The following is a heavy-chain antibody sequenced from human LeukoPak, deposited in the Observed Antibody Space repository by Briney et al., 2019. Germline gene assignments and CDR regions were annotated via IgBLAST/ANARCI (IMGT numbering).Heavy chain of an antibody. CDR1: GGSFSGYY. J-gene: IGHJ5*01. Sequence: SETLSLTCAVYGGSFSGYYWSYIRQPPGKGLEWIGEINHSGSTNYNPSLKSRVTISVDTSKNQFSLKLNSVTAADTAVYYCARTYYYDSSAYQNWFDSWGQGTLVTVSS. CDR2: INHSGST. V-gene: IGHV4-34*01. D-gene: IGHD3-22*01. CDR3: ARTYYYDSSAYQNWFDS.